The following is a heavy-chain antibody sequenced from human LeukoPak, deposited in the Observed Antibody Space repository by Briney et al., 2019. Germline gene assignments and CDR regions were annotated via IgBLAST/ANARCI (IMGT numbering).Heavy chain of an antibody. CDR1: GFTFSPYW. V-gene: IGHV3-74*01. D-gene: IGHD1-26*01. J-gene: IGHJ5*02. Sequence: PGGSLRLSCVAPGFTFSPYWMHWVRQAPGKGLVWVSRISSDGSSTSYADFVKGRFTISRDNAKNTLYLQMNSLRAEDTAVYYCAREEWELPSWFDPWGQGTLVTVSS. CDR2: ISSDGSST. CDR3: AREEWELPSWFDP.